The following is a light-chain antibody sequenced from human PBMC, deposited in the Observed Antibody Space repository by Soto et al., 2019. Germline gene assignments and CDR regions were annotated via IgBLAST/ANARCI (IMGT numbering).Light chain of an antibody. Sequence: DIQMTQSPSSLTASLGDRVTITCRASQTIRTYLNWYQQKPGKAPKLLIYATSNLQSGVPSRFSGSGSGTDFTLTISSLQPEDFATYYCQQSYSSSWTFGQGTKVEIK. V-gene: IGKV1-39*01. J-gene: IGKJ1*01. CDR2: ATS. CDR3: QQSYSSSWT. CDR1: QTIRTY.